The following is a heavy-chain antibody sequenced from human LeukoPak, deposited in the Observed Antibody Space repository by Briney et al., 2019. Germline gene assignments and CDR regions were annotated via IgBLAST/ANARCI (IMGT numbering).Heavy chain of an antibody. D-gene: IGHD1-20*01. J-gene: IGHJ4*02. Sequence: GGSLRLSCAASGFTFSSYGMTWVRQAPGKGLEWVSYICGSCATIYYADSVKGRFTISRDDAKNSLYLQMNSLRVEDAAVYYCVRDQGAKSITGTTSGVLDYWGQGTLVTVSS. V-gene: IGHV3-48*01. CDR2: ICGSCATI. CDR3: VRDQGAKSITGTTSGVLDY. CDR1: GFTFSSYG.